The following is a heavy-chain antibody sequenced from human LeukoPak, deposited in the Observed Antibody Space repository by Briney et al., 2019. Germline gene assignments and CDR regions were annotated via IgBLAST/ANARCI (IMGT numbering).Heavy chain of an antibody. CDR2: ISSSGSTI. J-gene: IGHJ6*04. CDR1: GFTFSSYE. D-gene: IGHD3-10*02. CDR3: AELGITMIGGV. Sequence: TVGSLRLSCAASGFTFSSYEMNWVRQAPGKGLEWVSYISSSGSTIYYADSVKGRFTISRDNAKNSLYLQMNSLRAEDTAVYYCAELGITMIGGVWGKGTTVTISS. V-gene: IGHV3-48*03.